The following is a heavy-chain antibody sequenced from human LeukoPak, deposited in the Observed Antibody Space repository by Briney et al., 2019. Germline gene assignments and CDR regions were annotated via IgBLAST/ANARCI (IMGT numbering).Heavy chain of an antibody. CDR1: GFTFSSYA. D-gene: IGHD3-10*01. CDR2: ISGSGGST. Sequence: PGGSLRLSCAASGFTFSSYAMSWVRQAPGKGLEWVSAISGSGGSTYYADSVKGRFTISRDNSKNTLYLQMNILRAEDTAVYYCAKDRGSGSGSYTWGIFDCWGQGTLVTVSS. J-gene: IGHJ4*02. V-gene: IGHV3-23*01. CDR3: AKDRGSGSGSYTWGIFDC.